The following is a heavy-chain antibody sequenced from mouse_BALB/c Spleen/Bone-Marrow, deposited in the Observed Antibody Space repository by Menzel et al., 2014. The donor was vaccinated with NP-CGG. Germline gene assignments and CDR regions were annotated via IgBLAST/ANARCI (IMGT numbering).Heavy chain of an antibody. D-gene: IGHD1-1*01. CDR3: ARRDGSTYYYAMDY. Sequence: VRLQQSGAELVRPGSSVKISCKASGYAFSSYWMNWVKQRPGQGLEWIGQIYPGDGDTNYNGKFKGKATLTADKSSSTAYMQLSSLTSEDSAVYFCARRDGSTYYYAMDYWGQGTSVTVSS. J-gene: IGHJ4*01. CDR2: IYPGDGDT. V-gene: IGHV1-80*01. CDR1: GYAFSSYW.